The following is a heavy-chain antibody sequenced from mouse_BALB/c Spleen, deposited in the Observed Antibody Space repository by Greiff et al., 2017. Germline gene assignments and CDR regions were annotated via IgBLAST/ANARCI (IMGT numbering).Heavy chain of an antibody. CDR2: INPYNDGT. J-gene: IGHJ2*01. Sequence: VQLQQSGPELVKPGASVTMSCKASGYTFTSYVMHWVQQKPGQGLEWIGYINPYNDGTKYNEKFKGKATLTSDKSSSTAYMELSSLTSEDSAVYYCASDSSGYKYYFDYWGQGTTLTVSS. V-gene: IGHV1-14*01. D-gene: IGHD3-2*01. CDR1: GYTFTSYV. CDR3: ASDSSGYKYYFDY.